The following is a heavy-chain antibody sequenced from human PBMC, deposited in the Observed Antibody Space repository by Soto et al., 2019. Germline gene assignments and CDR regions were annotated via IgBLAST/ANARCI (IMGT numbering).Heavy chain of an antibody. Sequence: PGESLKISCKGSGYSFTSYWIGWVRQMPGKGLEWMGIIYPGDSDTRYSPSFQGQVTISADKSISTAYLQWSSLKASDTAMYYCARPTGRYYDSSGPVDYWGQVTLVTVAS. CDR2: IYPGDSDT. D-gene: IGHD3-22*01. CDR1: GYSFTSYW. CDR3: ARPTGRYYDSSGPVDY. V-gene: IGHV5-51*01. J-gene: IGHJ4*02.